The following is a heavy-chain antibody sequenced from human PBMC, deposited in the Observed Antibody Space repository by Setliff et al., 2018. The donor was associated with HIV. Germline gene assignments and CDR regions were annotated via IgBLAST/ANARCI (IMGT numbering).Heavy chain of an antibody. CDR3: ARDWDIWDYFDH. V-gene: IGHV1-18*01. Sequence: ASVKVSCKASGYTFINFGISWLRQAPGEGLQWMGWISPNSGNTFYARKFQGRVTLTTDTSTNTAYLDLRSLTSDDTAVYFCARDWDIWDYFDHWGQGTLVTVSS. J-gene: IGHJ4*02. CDR2: ISPNSGNT. CDR1: GYTFINFG. D-gene: IGHD3-16*01.